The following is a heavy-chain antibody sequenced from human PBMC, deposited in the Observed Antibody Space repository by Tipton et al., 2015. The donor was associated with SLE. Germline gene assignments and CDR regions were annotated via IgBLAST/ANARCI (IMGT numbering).Heavy chain of an antibody. D-gene: IGHD3-10*01. CDR3: ARELRAGYFDY. V-gene: IGHV4-38-2*02. Sequence: TLSLTCAVSGYSISSGYYWGWIRQPPGKGLEWIGEINHSGSTNYNPSLKSRVTISVDTSKNQFSLKLSSVTAADTAVYYCARELRAGYFDYWGQGTLVTVSS. CDR2: INHSGST. CDR1: GYSISSGYY. J-gene: IGHJ4*02.